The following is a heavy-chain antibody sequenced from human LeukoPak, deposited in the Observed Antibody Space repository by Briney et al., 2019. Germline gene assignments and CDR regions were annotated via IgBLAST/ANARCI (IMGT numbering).Heavy chain of an antibody. J-gene: IGHJ3*02. CDR3: AKGGGIAVAGPDAFDI. CDR2: ISGSGGST. D-gene: IGHD6-19*01. CDR1: GFTFSSYA. V-gene: IGHV3-23*01. Sequence: GGSLRLSCAASGFTFSSYAMSWVRQAPGKGLEWVSAISGSGGSTYYADSVKGRFTISRDNSKNTLYLQMNSLRAEDTAVYYCAKGGGIAVAGPDAFDIWGQGTMVTVSS.